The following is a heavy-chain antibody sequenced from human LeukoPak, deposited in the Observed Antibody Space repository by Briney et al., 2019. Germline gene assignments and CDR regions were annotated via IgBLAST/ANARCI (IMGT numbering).Heavy chain of an antibody. J-gene: IGHJ5*02. CDR2: ISAYNGYT. Sequence: ASVKVSCKASGYTFTSYGISWVRRAPGQGLEWMGWISAYNGYTKYAEKLQGRVTMTTDTSTSTAYMELRSLRSDDTAVYYCARAKYDSSGYYWFDPWGQGTLVTVSS. CDR3: ARAKYDSSGYYWFDP. V-gene: IGHV1-18*01. CDR1: GYTFTSYG. D-gene: IGHD3-22*01.